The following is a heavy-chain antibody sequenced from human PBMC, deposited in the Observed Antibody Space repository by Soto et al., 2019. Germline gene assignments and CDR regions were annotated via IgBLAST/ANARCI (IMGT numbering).Heavy chain of an antibody. Sequence: ASVKVSCKASGYTFTSYGISWVRQAPGQGLEWMGWISAYNGNTNYAQKLQGRVTMTTDTSTSTAYMELRSLRSDDTAVYYCARVSSIFGVVTDFDYWGQGTLVTVSS. CDR1: GYTFTSYG. CDR3: ARVSSIFGVVTDFDY. J-gene: IGHJ4*02. CDR2: ISAYNGNT. D-gene: IGHD3-3*02. V-gene: IGHV1-18*01.